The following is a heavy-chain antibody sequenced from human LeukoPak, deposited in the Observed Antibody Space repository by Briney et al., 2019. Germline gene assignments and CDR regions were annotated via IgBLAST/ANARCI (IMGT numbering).Heavy chain of an antibody. Sequence: EASVKVSRKASGYTFTSYGISWVRQAPGQGLEWMGWISAYNGNTNYAQKLQGRVTMTTDTSTSTAYMELRSLRSDDTAVYYCARDKYQLLPDPRSPFDYWGQGTLVTVSS. CDR3: ARDKYQLLPDPRSPFDY. D-gene: IGHD2-2*01. CDR2: ISAYNGNT. V-gene: IGHV1-18*01. J-gene: IGHJ4*02. CDR1: GYTFTSYG.